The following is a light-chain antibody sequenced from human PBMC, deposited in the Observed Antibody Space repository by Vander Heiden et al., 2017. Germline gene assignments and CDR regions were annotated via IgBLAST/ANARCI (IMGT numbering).Light chain of an antibody. CDR2: DVT. J-gene: IGLJ2*01. V-gene: IGLV2-8*01. Sequence: QSALTQPPSASGSPGQSVTLPCTGTSSDIGAYNYVSWYQQHPGKAPKRVIYDVTKRPSGVPDRFSASKSGNTASLTVSGLRAEDEADYYCSSYAGTNNWGVFGGGTKLTVL. CDR1: SSDIGAYNY. CDR3: SSYAGTNNWGV.